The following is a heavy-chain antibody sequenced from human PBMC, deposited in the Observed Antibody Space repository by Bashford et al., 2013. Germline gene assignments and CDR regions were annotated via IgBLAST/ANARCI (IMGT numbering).Heavy chain of an antibody. V-gene: IGHV3-72*01. CDR1: GFTFSYHH. CDR2: IRNKAHSYST. J-gene: IGHJ3*01. Sequence: GGSLRLSCAVSGFTFSYHHMDWVRQAPGKGLEWVGRIRNKAHSYSTEYAPSVKGRFTISRDDSRNSLYLQMNSLKAEDTAIYYCARVGDGYPRPYGFDVWGQGTGGHRL. CDR3: ARVGDGYPRPYGFDV. D-gene: IGHD3-10*01.